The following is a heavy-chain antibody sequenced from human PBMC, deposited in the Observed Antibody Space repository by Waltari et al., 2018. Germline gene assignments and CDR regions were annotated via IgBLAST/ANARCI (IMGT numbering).Heavy chain of an antibody. J-gene: IGHJ6*03. CDR2: IIPILGIT. D-gene: IGHD5-12*01. Sequence: QVQLVQSGAEVKTPGSSVKVSCKAFGGTLTSYASTWVRQAPGQGLEWMGGIIPILGITNYAQKFQGRVTITADESTSTGYMELNSLRSEDTAVYFCARGYSDYEGDYYYYMDVWGKGTTVTVSS. V-gene: IGHV1-69*04. CDR3: ARGYSDYEGDYYYYMDV. CDR1: GGTLTSYA.